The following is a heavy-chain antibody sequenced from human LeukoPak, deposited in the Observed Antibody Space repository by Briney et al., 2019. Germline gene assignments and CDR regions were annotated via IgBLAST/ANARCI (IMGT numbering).Heavy chain of an antibody. CDR1: GFTFTYYF. CDR3: AKDQRGTIAAAGRFDY. D-gene: IGHD6-13*01. V-gene: IGHV3-23*01. CDR2: ISGGGGTT. Sequence: GGSLRLSCAASGFTFTYYFMNWVRQAPGKGLEWLSAISGGGGTTYYADSVKGRFTISRDNSKNTLYLQMNSLRGEDTAVYYCAKDQRGTIAAAGRFDYWGQGTLVRVSA. J-gene: IGHJ4*02.